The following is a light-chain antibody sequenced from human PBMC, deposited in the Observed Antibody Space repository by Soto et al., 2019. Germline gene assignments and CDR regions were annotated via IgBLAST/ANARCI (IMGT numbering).Light chain of an antibody. J-gene: IGKJ1*01. Sequence: EIVLTQSPGTLSLSPGERATLSCRASQSVSSSYLAWYQQKPGQAPRLLSYGASSRATGIPDRFSGSGSGTDFTLTISRLEPEDFAVYYCQPYGSSRTFGQGTKVEIK. V-gene: IGKV3-20*01. CDR2: GAS. CDR3: QPYGSSRT. CDR1: QSVSSSY.